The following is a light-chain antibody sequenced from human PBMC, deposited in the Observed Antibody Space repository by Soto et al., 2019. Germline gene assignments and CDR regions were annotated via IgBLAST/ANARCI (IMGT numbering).Light chain of an antibody. J-gene: IGLJ3*02. CDR1: SSNIGSNT. V-gene: IGLV1-44*01. CDR3: AAWDGSLIAWV. CDR2: SNN. Sequence: QSVLTQPPSASGTPGQRVTISCSGSSSNIGSNTVNWYQQLPGTAPKLLIYSNNQRPSGVPDRFSDSKSGTSASLAISGLQSEDEADYYCAAWDGSLIAWVFGGGTQLTVL.